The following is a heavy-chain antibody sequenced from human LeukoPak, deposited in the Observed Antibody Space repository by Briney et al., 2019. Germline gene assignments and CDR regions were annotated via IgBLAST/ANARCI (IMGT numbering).Heavy chain of an antibody. D-gene: IGHD3-16*01. J-gene: IGHJ4*02. CDR2: VYPSADTS. Sequence: GASVKVSCKASGYIFTSYYMHWVRQAPGQGLEWLGVVYPSADTSDPAQRFRARITLSEDTSTSTAYMELRSLKSEDTAIYFCVREYHGGYFDFWGQGTLVTVSS. CDR1: GYIFTSYY. CDR3: VREYHGGYFDF. V-gene: IGHV1-46*03.